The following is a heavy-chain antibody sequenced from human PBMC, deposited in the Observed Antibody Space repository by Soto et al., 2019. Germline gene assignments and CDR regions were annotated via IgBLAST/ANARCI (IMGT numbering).Heavy chain of an antibody. Sequence: GGSLRLSCTASGFTFGDYAMSWFRQAPGKGLEWVGFIRSKAYGGTTEYAASVKGRFTISRDDSKSIAYLQMNSLKTEDTAVYYCTTMVRGVSILPQAVVFDYWGQGTLVTV. D-gene: IGHD3-10*01. J-gene: IGHJ4*02. V-gene: IGHV3-49*03. CDR2: IRSKAYGGTT. CDR3: TTMVRGVSILPQAVVFDY. CDR1: GFTFGDYA.